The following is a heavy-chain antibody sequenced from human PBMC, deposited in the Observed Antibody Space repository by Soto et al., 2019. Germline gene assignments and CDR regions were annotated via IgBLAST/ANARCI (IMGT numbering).Heavy chain of an antibody. D-gene: IGHD3-16*02. V-gene: IGHV3-33*01. CDR2: IWYDGSNK. Sequence: GGSLRLSCAASGFTFSSYGMHWVRQAPGKGLEWVAVIWYDGSNKYYADSVKGRFTISRDNSKNTLYLQMNSLRAEDTAVYYCARDREFSGFDPWGQGTLVTVSS. CDR1: GFTFSSYG. CDR3: ARDREFSGFDP. J-gene: IGHJ5*02.